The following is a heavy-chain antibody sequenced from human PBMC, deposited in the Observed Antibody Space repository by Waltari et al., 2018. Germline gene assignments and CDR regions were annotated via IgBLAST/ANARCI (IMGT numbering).Heavy chain of an antibody. CDR3: AQMKEQYYYYGMDV. V-gene: IGHV2-70*20. CDR2: IDWYDDK. CDR1: GFSLTTTGMC. Sequence: QVALRESGPALVKPTQTLTLTCTFSGFSLTTTGMCVSWVRQPPGTALEWLALIDWYDDKYYSTSLKTRLTISKDTSKNQVVLTMTNMDPVDTATYDCAQMKEQYYYYGMDVWGQGTTVTVSS. J-gene: IGHJ6*02.